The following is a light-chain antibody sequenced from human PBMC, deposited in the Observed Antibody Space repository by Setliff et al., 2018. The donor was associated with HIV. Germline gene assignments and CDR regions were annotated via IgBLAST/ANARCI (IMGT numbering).Light chain of an antibody. J-gene: IGLJ1*01. CDR2: EVS. CDR3: CSYVGSPYV. Sequence: QSALTQSASVSGSPGQSITISCTGTSSDFGTYNLVSWYQQHPGKAPKLMIYEVSKRPSGVSNRFSGSKSGNTASLTISGLQAEDEADYYCCSYVGSPYVFGTGTKSPS. CDR1: SSDFGTYNL. V-gene: IGLV2-23*02.